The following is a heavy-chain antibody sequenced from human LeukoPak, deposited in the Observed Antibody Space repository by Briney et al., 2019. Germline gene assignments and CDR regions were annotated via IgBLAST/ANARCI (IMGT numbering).Heavy chain of an antibody. CDR3: ARHGSSSWGDLDY. CDR1: GGSISSSSYY. V-gene: IGHV4-39*01. Sequence: SETLSLTCTVSGGSISSSSYYWGWIRQPPGKGLEWIGSIYYSGSTYYHPSLKSRVTISVDRSKNQFSLKLSSVTAADTAVYYCARHGSSSWGDLDYWGQGTLVTVSS. D-gene: IGHD6-13*01. J-gene: IGHJ4*02. CDR2: IYYSGST.